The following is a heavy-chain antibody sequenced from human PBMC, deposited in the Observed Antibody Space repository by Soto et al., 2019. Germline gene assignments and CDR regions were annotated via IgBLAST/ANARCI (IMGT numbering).Heavy chain of an antibody. V-gene: IGHV3-30*18. CDR3: SEDLYSSSWYPPHPDS. Sequence: GGSLRLSWAASGFSFCSYGMHWVRQAPGKGLEWVAVISYDGSKKYYADSVKGRFSISRDDSKYTLYLQMNSLRAEDTAVYYCSEDLYSSSWYPPHPDSWGQGT. D-gene: IGHD6-13*01. CDR1: GFSFCSYG. CDR2: ISYDGSKK. J-gene: IGHJ5*01.